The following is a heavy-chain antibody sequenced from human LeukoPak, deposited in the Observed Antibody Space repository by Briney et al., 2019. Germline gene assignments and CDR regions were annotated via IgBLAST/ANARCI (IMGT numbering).Heavy chain of an antibody. D-gene: IGHD3-10*01. J-gene: IGHJ2*01. CDR3: ARDRSFRYFDL. CDR1: GGSISSSSYY. CDR2: IYYSGST. Sequence: PSETLSLTCTVSGGSISSSSYYWGWIRQPPGKGLEWIGSIYYSGSTYYNPSLKSRVTISVDTSKNQFSLKLSSVTAADTAVYYCARDRSFRYFDLWGRGTLVTVSS. V-gene: IGHV4-39*07.